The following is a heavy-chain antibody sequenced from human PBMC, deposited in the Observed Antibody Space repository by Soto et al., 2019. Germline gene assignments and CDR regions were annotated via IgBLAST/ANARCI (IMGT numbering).Heavy chain of an antibody. CDR2: ISYDGSNK. D-gene: IGHD6-6*01. Sequence: SLRLSCAASGFTFSSYAMHWVRQAPVEGLEWVAVISYDGSNKYYADSVKGRFTISRDNSKNTLYLQMNSLRAEDTAVYYCARPKELYSSSWVNWFDPWGQGTLVTVSS. V-gene: IGHV3-30-3*01. CDR3: ARPKELYSSSWVNWFDP. CDR1: GFTFSSYA. J-gene: IGHJ5*02.